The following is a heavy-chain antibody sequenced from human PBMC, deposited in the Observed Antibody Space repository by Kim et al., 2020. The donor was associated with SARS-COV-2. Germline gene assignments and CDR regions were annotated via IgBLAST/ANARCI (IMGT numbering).Heavy chain of an antibody. CDR1: GFTFSTYA. CDR3: AKVVGSSGYPNYYGLDV. CDR2: ISGSGGST. V-gene: IGHV3-23*01. Sequence: GGSLRLSCAASGFTFSTYAMSWVRQAPGKGLEWVSAISGSGGSTDYADSVKGRFTVSRDNSKNTLYLQMNSLRAEDTAVYYCAKVVGSSGYPNYYGLDVWGQGTTVSVSS. J-gene: IGHJ6*02. D-gene: IGHD3-22*01.